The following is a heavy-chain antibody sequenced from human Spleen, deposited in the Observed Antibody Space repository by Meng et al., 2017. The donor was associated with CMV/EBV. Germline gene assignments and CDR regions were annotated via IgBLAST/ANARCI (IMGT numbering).Heavy chain of an antibody. V-gene: IGHV3-23*01. D-gene: IGHD4-23*01. CDR2: ISGSGGDT. CDR1: GFSFSSYA. Sequence: GGSLRLSCAASGFSFSSYAMSWVRQAPGKGLEWVSSISGSGGDTYYADSVKGRFTISRHNSKNTLYLQMNSLRAEDTAVYYCARVDYGGDYFDYWGRGTLVTVSS. J-gene: IGHJ4*02. CDR3: ARVDYGGDYFDY.